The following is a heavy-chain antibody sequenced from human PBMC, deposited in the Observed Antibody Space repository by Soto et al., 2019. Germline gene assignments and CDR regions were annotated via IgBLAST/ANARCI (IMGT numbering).Heavy chain of an antibody. V-gene: IGHV1-8*01. J-gene: IGHJ5*02. CDR2: MNPNSGNT. CDR3: ARVDCSSTRCYTDWFDH. Sequence: ASVKVSCKASGYTFTSYDINWVRQATGQGLEWMGWMNPNSGNTGYAQKFQGRVTMTRNTSISTAYMELSSLRSEDTAVYYCARVDCSSTRCYTDWFDHWGQGTLVTVSS. D-gene: IGHD2-2*02. CDR1: GYTFTSYD.